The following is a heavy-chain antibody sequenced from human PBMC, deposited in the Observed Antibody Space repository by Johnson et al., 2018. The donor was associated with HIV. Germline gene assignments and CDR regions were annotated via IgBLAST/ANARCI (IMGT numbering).Heavy chain of an antibody. CDR3: ARVATFVVFISDGFDI. CDR2: TNWNGGSK. D-gene: IGHD3-3*01. Sequence: VQLGEAGGGLVEPGGSLRLSCAASGFNFDDYGMTWVRQAPGKGMEWVSGTNWNGGSKGYADSVKGRFNTSRDNSKNTLYLKMNSLRSEDTAVYYCARVATFVVFISDGFDIWGQGTVVTVSS. CDR1: GFNFDDYG. V-gene: IGHV3-20*04. J-gene: IGHJ3*02.